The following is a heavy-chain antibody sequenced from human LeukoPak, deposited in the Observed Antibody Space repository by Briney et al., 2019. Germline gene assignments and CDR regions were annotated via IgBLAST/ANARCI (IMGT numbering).Heavy chain of an antibody. CDR1: GYSFTSYS. CDR2: INPSGGST. V-gene: IGHV1-46*01. J-gene: IGHJ5*02. Sequence: ASVKVSCKASGYSFTSYSMHWVRQAPGQGLEWMGIINPSGGSTSYAQKLQGRVTMTTDTSTSTAYMKLRSLRSDDTAVYYCARGIAPGFDPWGQGTLVTVSS. CDR3: ARGIAPGFDP. D-gene: IGHD6-13*01.